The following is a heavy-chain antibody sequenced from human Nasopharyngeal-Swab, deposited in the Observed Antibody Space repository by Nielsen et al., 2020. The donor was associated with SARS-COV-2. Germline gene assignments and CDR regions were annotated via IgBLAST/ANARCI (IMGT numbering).Heavy chain of an antibody. V-gene: IGHV3-23*01. J-gene: IGHJ4*02. CDR3: AKDLLGYYSSTSCGESDY. CDR1: GFTFSSYA. D-gene: IGHD2-2*01. Sequence: GGSLRLSCAASGFTFSSYAMSWVRQAPGKGLEWVSAISGSGGSTYYADSVKGRFTISRDNSKNTLYLQMNSLRAEDTAVYYCAKDLLGYYSSTSCGESDYWGQGTLVTVSS. CDR2: ISGSGGST.